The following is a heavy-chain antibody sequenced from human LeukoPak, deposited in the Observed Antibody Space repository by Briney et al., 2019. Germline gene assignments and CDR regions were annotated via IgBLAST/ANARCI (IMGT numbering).Heavy chain of an antibody. V-gene: IGHV3-48*04. CDR1: GFTLSSAS. D-gene: IGHD1-1*01. CDR3: ADNLSR. CDR2: IHRSGDPI. J-gene: IGHJ4*02. Sequence: GGSLRLSCVLSGFTLSSASMNWVRQAPGKGLEWISYIHRSGDPIYYADSVKGRFTISRDSAKNSLYLQMNSLRADDTAVYFCADNLSRWGQGTLVTVSS.